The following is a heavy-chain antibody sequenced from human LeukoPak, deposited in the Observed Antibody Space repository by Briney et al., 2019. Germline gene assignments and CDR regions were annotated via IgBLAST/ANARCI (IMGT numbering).Heavy chain of an antibody. Sequence: GGSLRLSCAASGFTFSDYYMSWICQAPGKGLEWVSYISSSGSTIYYADSVKGRFTISRDNAKNSLYLQMNSLRAEDTAVYYCARVYGDYPDAFDIWGQGTMVTVSS. V-gene: IGHV3-11*01. D-gene: IGHD4-17*01. CDR3: ARVYGDYPDAFDI. J-gene: IGHJ3*02. CDR2: ISSSGSTI. CDR1: GFTFSDYY.